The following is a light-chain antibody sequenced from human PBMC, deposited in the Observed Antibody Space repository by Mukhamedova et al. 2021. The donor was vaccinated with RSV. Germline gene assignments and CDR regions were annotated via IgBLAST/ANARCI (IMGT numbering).Light chain of an antibody. V-gene: IGKV3-20*01. J-gene: IGKJ1*01. CDR2: GAS. CDR3: QQYGSSLPWT. Sequence: GERATLSCRACQSVSSSYLAWFQQKPGQAPRLLIYGASSRATGIPDRFSGSGSGTDFTLTISRLESEDFAVYYCQQYGSSLPWTF. CDR1: QSVSSSY.